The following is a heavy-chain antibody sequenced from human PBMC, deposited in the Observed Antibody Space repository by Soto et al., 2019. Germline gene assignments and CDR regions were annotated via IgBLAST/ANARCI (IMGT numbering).Heavy chain of an antibody. D-gene: IGHD4-17*01. Sequence: LSLTCTVSGGSVSSGSYYWSWIRQPPGKGLEWIGYIYYSGSTNYNPSLKSRVTISVDTSKNQFSLKLSSVTAADTAVYYCARDAFDYGGNSAYYYYYYGMDVWGQGTTVTVSS. J-gene: IGHJ6*02. V-gene: IGHV4-61*01. CDR3: ARDAFDYGGNSAYYYYYYGMDV. CDR1: GGSVSSGSYY. CDR2: IYYSGST.